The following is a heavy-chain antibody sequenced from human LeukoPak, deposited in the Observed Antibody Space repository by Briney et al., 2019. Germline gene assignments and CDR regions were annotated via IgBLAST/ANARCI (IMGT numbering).Heavy chain of an antibody. CDR2: IIPIFGTA. V-gene: IGHV1-69*13. D-gene: IGHD3-10*01. CDR1: GYTFTSYA. J-gene: IGHJ4*02. CDR3: ARAPMVRGVIINYYFDY. Sequence: GASVKVSCKASGYTFTSYAISWVRQAPGQGLEWMGGIIPIFGTANYAQKFQGRVTITADESTSTAYMEPSSLRSEDTAVYYCARAPMVRGVIINYYFDYWGQGTLVTVSS.